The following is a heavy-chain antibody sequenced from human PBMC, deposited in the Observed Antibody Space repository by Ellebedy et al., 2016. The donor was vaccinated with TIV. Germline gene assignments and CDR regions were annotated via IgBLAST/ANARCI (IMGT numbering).Heavy chain of an antibody. CDR1: GYSFTSYW. J-gene: IGHJ4*02. V-gene: IGHV5-51*01. CDR3: ATRTTVTTGEFDY. Sequence: GGSLRLXXKGSGYSFTSYWIGWVRQMPGTGLEWMGIIYPGDSDTRYSPSFQGQVTVSADKSISTAYLQWSSLKASDTAMYYCATRTTVTTGEFDYWGQGTLVTVSS. D-gene: IGHD4-17*01. CDR2: IYPGDSDT.